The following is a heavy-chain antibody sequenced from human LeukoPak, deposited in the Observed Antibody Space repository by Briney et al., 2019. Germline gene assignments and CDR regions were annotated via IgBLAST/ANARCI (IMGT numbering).Heavy chain of an antibody. CDR1: GYTFTSYY. V-gene: IGHV1-46*01. Sequence: ASVKVSCKASGYTFTSYYMHWVRQAPGQGLEWMGIINPSGGSTSYAQKFQGRVTMTRDTSTSTVYMGLSSLRSEDTAVYYCARGVVPAAPYYYYGMDVWGQGTTVTVSS. CDR3: ARGVVPAAPYYYYGMDV. J-gene: IGHJ6*02. CDR2: INPSGGST. D-gene: IGHD2-2*01.